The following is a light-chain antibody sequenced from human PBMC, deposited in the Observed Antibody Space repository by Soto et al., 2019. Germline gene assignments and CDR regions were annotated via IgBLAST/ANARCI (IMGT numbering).Light chain of an antibody. Sequence: QSALTQPASVSGSPGQSITISCTGTSSDVGGYNYVSWYQQHPGKAPQLMIYDVSNRPSGVSNRFSGSKSGNTASLTISGLQAEDEADYYCSSYTSSSTLVLFGGGTKVTVL. CDR3: SSYTSSSTLVL. CDR1: SSDVGGYNY. J-gene: IGLJ2*01. CDR2: DVS. V-gene: IGLV2-14*01.